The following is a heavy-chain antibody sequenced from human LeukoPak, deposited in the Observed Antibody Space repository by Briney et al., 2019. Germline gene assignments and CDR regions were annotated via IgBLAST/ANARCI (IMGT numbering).Heavy chain of an antibody. V-gene: IGHV3-30-3*01. CDR3: ASPPPDIAAAGTRHYWYFDL. CDR1: GFTFSSYA. Sequence: TGGSLRLSCAASGFTFSSYAMHWVRQAPGKGLEWVAVISYDGSNKYYADSVKGRFTISRDNSKNTLYLQMNSLRAEDTAVYYCASPPPDIAAAGTRHYWYFDLWGRGALVTVSS. D-gene: IGHD6-13*01. J-gene: IGHJ2*01. CDR2: ISYDGSNK.